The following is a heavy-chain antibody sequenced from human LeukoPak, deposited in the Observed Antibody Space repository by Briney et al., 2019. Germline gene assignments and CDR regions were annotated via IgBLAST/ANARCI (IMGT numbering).Heavy chain of an antibody. J-gene: IGHJ3*02. D-gene: IGHD3-22*01. CDR2: ISSSSSYI. CDR3: ARDDDSSGRGDAFDI. Sequence: PGGSLRLLCAASGFTFSSYSVNWVRQAPGKGLEWVSSISSSSSYIYYADSVKGRFTISRDNAKNSLYLQMNSLRAEDTAVYYCARDDDSSGRGDAFDIWGQGTMVTVSS. V-gene: IGHV3-21*01. CDR1: GFTFSSYS.